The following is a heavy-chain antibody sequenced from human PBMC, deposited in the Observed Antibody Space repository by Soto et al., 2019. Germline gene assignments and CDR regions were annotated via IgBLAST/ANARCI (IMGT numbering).Heavy chain of an antibody. J-gene: IGHJ3*02. CDR3: ATLHLREHAYDI. CDR2: VYDLDGT. CDR1: GLTVSGKKY. Sequence: DVQLVESGGGLIQPGGSLRLSCVASGLTVSGKKYMAWVRQAPGKGPEWVSGVYDLDGTYYADSVRGRFTTSIDSSRTTVYLQMSDLRPDDTALYCCATLHLREHAYDIWGQGTMVTVSS. V-gene: IGHV3-53*01.